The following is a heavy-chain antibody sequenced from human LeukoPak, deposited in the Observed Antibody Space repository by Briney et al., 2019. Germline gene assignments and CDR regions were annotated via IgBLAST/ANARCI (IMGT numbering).Heavy chain of an antibody. Sequence: GGSLRLSCAASGFTFSDEYVSWDRQAAGKGREWGSYISSSGSTIYYADSVKGRFTISRDNAQTSLYLQMNSLRAEDTAVYYCARVDLYYDSSGYYYLLDYWGQGTLVTVSS. CDR3: ARVDLYYDSSGYYYLLDY. V-gene: IGHV3-11*01. D-gene: IGHD3-22*01. J-gene: IGHJ4*02. CDR2: ISSSGSTI. CDR1: GFTFSDEY.